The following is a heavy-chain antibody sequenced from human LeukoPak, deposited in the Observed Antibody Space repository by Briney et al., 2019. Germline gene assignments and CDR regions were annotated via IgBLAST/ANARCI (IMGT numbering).Heavy chain of an antibody. J-gene: IGHJ4*02. Sequence: SETLSLTCTVSGGSISSYYWSWIRQPPGKGLEWIGYIYTSGSTNYNPSLKSRVTISVDTSKNQFSLKLSSVTAADTAVYYCARTYYDFWSGYSPYYFDYWGQGTLVTVSS. CDR1: GGSISSYY. V-gene: IGHV4-4*09. CDR3: ARTYYDFWSGYSPYYFDY. D-gene: IGHD3-3*01. CDR2: IYTSGST.